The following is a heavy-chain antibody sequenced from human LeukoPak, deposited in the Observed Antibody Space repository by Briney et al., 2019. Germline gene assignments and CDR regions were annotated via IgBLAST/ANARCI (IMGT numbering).Heavy chain of an antibody. CDR3: ARQAAYYYYYMDV. CDR1: GGSISSYY. V-gene: IGHV4-59*08. Sequence: SETLSLTCTVSGGSISSYYWSWIRQPPGKGLEWIGYIYYSGSTNYNPSLKSRVTISVDTSKNQFSLKLSSVTAADTAVYYCARQAAYYYYYMDVWGKGTTVTISS. CDR2: IYYSGST. J-gene: IGHJ6*03. D-gene: IGHD6-13*01.